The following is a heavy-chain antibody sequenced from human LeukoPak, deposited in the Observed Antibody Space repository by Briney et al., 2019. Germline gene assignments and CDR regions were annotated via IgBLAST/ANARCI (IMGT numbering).Heavy chain of an antibody. CDR1: GYTFTGYY. J-gene: IGHJ4*02. CDR2: INPNSGGT. V-gene: IGHV1-2*02. D-gene: IGHD3-22*01. CDR3: ARERYYYDSSGHLV. Sequence: ASVKVSRKASGYTFTGYYMHWVRQAPGQGLEWMGWINPNSGGTNYAQKFQGRVTMTRDTSISTAYMELSRLRSDDTAVYYCARERYYYDSSGHLVWGQGTLVTVSS.